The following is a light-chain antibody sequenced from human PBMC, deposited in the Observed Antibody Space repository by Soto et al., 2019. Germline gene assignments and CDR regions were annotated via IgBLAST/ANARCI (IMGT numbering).Light chain of an antibody. CDR2: EVS. V-gene: IGLV2-14*01. Sequence: QSVLPQPASVSGSPGQSITISCTGTSSDIGRYNYVSWYQQHPGRVPKLMIYEVSNRPSGVSDRFSGSKSGNTASLTISGLQAEDEADYYCSSYRSSSTYVFGTGTKLTVL. J-gene: IGLJ1*01. CDR3: SSYRSSSTYV. CDR1: SSDIGRYNY.